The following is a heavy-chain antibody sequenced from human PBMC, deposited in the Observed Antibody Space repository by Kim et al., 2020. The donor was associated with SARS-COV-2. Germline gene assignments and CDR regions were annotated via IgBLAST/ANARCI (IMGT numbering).Heavy chain of an antibody. CDR3: ARLYSGITIFGVVIAQYDY. D-gene: IGHD3-3*01. J-gene: IGHJ4*02. Sequence: GESLKISCKGSGYSFTSYWIGWVRQMPGKGLEWMGIIYPGDSDTRYSPSFQGQVTISADKPISTAYLQWSSLKASDTAMYYCARLYSGITIFGVVIAQYDYWGQGTLVTVSS. CDR1: GYSFTSYW. V-gene: IGHV5-51*01. CDR2: IYPGDSDT.